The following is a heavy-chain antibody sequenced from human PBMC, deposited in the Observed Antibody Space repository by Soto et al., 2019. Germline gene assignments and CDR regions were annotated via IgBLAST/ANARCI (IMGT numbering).Heavy chain of an antibody. Sequence: QVQLQESGPGLVKPSETLSLTCTVSGGSINNYYWSWIRQPPGKGLEWIGYIYYSGGTNDNPTLKSRVTTSVDTSNSQFALKLGGVTAADTAVYYCARRYSGYDDAFDIWGQGTMVTVSS. V-gene: IGHV4-59*01. CDR1: GGSINNYY. CDR2: IYYSGGT. CDR3: ARRYSGYDDAFDI. J-gene: IGHJ3*02. D-gene: IGHD5-12*01.